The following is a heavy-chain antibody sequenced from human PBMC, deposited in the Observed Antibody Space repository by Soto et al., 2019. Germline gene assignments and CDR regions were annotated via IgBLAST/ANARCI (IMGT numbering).Heavy chain of an antibody. Sequence: QVQLQESGPGLVKPSETLSLTCTVSGGSINSYHWSWIRQPPGKGLEWIGYGHYSGTTYYNPSLKSRVTMTVDMSKNQSSLKLSSVTAADTDVYYCARTKGSGWYGDNWLDPWGHRTLVTVSS. D-gene: IGHD6-19*01. J-gene: IGHJ5*02. CDR1: GGSINSYH. CDR2: GHYSGTT. CDR3: ARTKGSGWYGDNWLDP. V-gene: IGHV4-59*01.